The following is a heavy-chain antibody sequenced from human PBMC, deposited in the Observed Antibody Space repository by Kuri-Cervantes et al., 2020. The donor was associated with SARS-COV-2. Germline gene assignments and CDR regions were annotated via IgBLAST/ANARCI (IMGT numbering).Heavy chain of an antibody. J-gene: IGHJ4*02. CDR1: GFTFSSYS. CDR2: SSSSSSYI. V-gene: IGHV3-21*01. D-gene: IGHD5-12*01. CDR3: ARAQRGLMVALDY. Sequence: ETLSLTCAASGFTFSSYSMNWVRQAPGKGLEWVSSSSSSSSYIYYADSVKGRFTISRDNAKNSLYLQMNSLRAEDTAVYYCARAQRGLMVALDYWGQGTLVTVS.